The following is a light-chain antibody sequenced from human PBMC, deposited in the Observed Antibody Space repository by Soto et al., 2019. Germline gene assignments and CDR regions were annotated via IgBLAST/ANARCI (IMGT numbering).Light chain of an antibody. CDR1: QTSSSW. J-gene: IGKJ1*01. V-gene: IGKV1-5*03. Sequence: DIPMTQSPSTLSASVGDRVTISCRASQTSSSWLAWYQQKPGKAPNLLIYKASTLQSGVPSRFSGSGSGTEFTLTISSLQPDDFATYYCQQYNTYSRTFGQGTKVE. CDR3: QQYNTYSRT. CDR2: KAS.